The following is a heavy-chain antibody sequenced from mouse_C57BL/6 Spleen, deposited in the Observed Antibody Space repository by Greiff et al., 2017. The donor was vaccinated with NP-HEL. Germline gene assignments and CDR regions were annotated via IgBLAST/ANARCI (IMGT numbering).Heavy chain of an antibody. CDR3: ARVDDYGYYYAMDY. CDR2: ISYDGSN. D-gene: IGHD2-4*01. V-gene: IGHV3-6*01. J-gene: IGHJ4*01. Sequence: EVKLQESGPGLVKPSQSLSLTCSVTGYSITSGYYWNWIRQFPGNKLEWMGYISYDGSNNYNPSLKNRISITRDTSKNQFFLKLNSVTTEDTATYYCARVDDYGYYYAMDYWGQGTSVTVSS. CDR1: GYSITSGYY.